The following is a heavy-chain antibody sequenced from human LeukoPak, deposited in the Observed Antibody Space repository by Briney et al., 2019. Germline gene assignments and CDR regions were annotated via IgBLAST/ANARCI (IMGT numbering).Heavy chain of an antibody. D-gene: IGHD2-2*01. V-gene: IGHV1-46*01. CDR3: ARCHIVVVPAAYYYYGMDV. Sequence: ASVKVSCKASGYTFTSYYMHWVRQAPGQGLAWMGIINPSGGSTSYAQKFQGRVTMTRDTSTSTVYMELSSLRSEDTAVYYCARCHIVVVPAAYYYYGMDVWGQGTTVTVSS. CDR2: INPSGGST. J-gene: IGHJ6*02. CDR1: GYTFTSYY.